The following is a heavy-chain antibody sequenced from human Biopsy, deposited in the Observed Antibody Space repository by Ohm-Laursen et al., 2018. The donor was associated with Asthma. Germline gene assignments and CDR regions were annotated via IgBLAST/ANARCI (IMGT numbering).Heavy chain of an antibody. D-gene: IGHD3-22*01. J-gene: IGHJ5*02. CDR3: ARDRAMISET. V-gene: IGHV4-30-4*08. CDR2: ISYTGTT. CDR1: GDSSNSGGYS. Sequence: SQTLSPTCTVSGDSSNSGGYSWTWIRQLPGKGLEWIGYISYTGTTYYNPSLKSRVSISLDTSKNQFSLRLTSVTAADTAVYYCARDRAMISETWGQGTLVTVSS.